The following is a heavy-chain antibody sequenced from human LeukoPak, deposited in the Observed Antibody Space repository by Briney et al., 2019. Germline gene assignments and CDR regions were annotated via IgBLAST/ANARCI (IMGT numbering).Heavy chain of an antibody. CDR3: ARDGTSTDDY. V-gene: IGHV1-46*01. J-gene: IGHJ4*02. D-gene: IGHD2-2*01. Sequence: ASVKVSCKASGNTFTNYYVHWVRQAPGQGLEWMGIISPSGGSTTYAQKFQGRVTMTTDTSTSTAYMELKSLRADDTAVYYCARDGTSTDDYWGQGTLVTVSS. CDR1: GNTFTNYY. CDR2: ISPSGGST.